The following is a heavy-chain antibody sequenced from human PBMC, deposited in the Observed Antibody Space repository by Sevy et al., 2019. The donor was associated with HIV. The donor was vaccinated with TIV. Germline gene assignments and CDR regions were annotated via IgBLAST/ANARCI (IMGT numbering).Heavy chain of an antibody. CDR1: GFTFSSYS. Sequence: GGSLRLSCAASGFTFSSYSMNWVRQAPGKGLEWVSSISSSSSYIYYSDSVKGRFTISRDNAKNSLYLQMNSQRAEDTDVYDCARDNIVVVPGAILYGMDVWGQGTMVTVSS. CDR3: ARDNIVVVPGAILYGMDV. V-gene: IGHV3-21*01. D-gene: IGHD2-2*01. J-gene: IGHJ6*02. CDR2: ISSSSSYI.